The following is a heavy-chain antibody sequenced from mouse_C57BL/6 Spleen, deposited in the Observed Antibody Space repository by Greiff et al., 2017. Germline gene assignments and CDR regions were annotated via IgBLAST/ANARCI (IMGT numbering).Heavy chain of an antibody. D-gene: IGHD3-3*01. CDR1: GFTFSSYA. V-gene: IGHV5-9-1*02. CDR3: TRDTLGYFDD. J-gene: IGHJ2*01. CDR2: ISSGGDYI. Sequence: EVQRVESGEGLVKPGGSLKLSCAASGFTFSSYAMSWVRQTPEKRLEWVAYISSGGDYIYYADTVKGRFTISRDNARNTLYLQMSSLKSEDTAIYYCTRDTLGYFDDWGKGTTLTVSS.